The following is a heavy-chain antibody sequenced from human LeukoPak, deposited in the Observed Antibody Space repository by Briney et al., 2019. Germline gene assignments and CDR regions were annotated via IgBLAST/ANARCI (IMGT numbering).Heavy chain of an antibody. CDR3: ARHLKAAGSNWFDP. Sequence: SQTLSLTCTVSGGSISSGDYYWSWIRQPPGKGLEWIGYIYYSGSTYYNPSLKSRVTISVDTSKNQFSLKLSSVTAADTAVYYCARHLKAAGSNWFDPWGQGTLVTVSS. V-gene: IGHV4-30-4*08. CDR2: IYYSGST. D-gene: IGHD6-13*01. J-gene: IGHJ5*02. CDR1: GGSISSGDYY.